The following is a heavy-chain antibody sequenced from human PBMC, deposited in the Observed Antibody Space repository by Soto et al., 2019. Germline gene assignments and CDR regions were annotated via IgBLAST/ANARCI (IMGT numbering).Heavy chain of an antibody. D-gene: IGHD6-13*01. V-gene: IGHV1-18*01. CDR1: GYTFTSYG. Sequence: ASVKVSCKASGYTFTSYGISWLRQAPGQGLEWMGWISAYNGNTNYAQKLQGRVTMTTDTSTSTAYMELRSLRSDDTAVYYCARASRGSSLARVDPWGQGTLVTVSS. CDR3: ARASRGSSLARVDP. CDR2: ISAYNGNT. J-gene: IGHJ5*02.